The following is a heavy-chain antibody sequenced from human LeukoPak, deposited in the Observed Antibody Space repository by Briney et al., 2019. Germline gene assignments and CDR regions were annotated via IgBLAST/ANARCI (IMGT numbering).Heavy chain of an antibody. Sequence: ASVKVSCKASGYTFTRYYMHWVRQAPGQGLEWMGIINPSGGSTSYAQKFQVRVTMTRDMSTSTVYMELSSLRSEDTAVYYCARGPSEYRSPSDTLEVGGKGKMVTVSS. CDR3: ARGPSEYRSPSDTLEV. CDR1: GYTFTRYY. D-gene: IGHD6-6*01. V-gene: IGHV1-46*01. CDR2: INPSGGST. J-gene: IGHJ3*01.